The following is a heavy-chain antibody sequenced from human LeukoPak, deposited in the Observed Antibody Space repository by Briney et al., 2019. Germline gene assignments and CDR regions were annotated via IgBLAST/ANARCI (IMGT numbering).Heavy chain of an antibody. Sequence: PGGSLRLSCAASGFTFSSYSMNWVRQAPGKGLEWVSSISSSSSYIYYADSVKGRFTISRDNAKNSLYLQMNSLRAEDTAVYYCARAPKGAMEDAFDIWGQGTMVTVSS. CDR1: GFTFSSYS. CDR3: ARAPKGAMEDAFDI. J-gene: IGHJ3*02. V-gene: IGHV3-21*01. D-gene: IGHD1-26*01. CDR2: ISSSSSYI.